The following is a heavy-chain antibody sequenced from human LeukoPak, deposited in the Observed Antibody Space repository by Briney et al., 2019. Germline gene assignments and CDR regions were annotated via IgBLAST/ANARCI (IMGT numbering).Heavy chain of an antibody. CDR2: ISAYNGNR. V-gene: IGHV1-18*01. Sequence: ASVKVSCKASGYTFSSYGISWVRQAPGQGLEWMGWISAYNGNRNYAQKFQGRVTMTTDTSTSTAYMELRSLRSEDTAVYHCARGPASSTNWLFDYWGQGTLVTVSS. D-gene: IGHD2-2*01. J-gene: IGHJ4*02. CDR3: ARGPASSTNWLFDY. CDR1: GYTFSSYG.